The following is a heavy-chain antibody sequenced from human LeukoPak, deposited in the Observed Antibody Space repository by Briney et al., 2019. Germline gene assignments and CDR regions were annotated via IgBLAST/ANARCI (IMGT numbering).Heavy chain of an antibody. V-gene: IGHV4-39*01. J-gene: IGHJ4*02. CDR1: GGSLTYTSHY. CDR3: ARLTVGATGPYYFDY. Sequence: SETLSLTCSVSGGSLTYTSHYWGWIRQPPGKGLEWIGSIHYSGDTYYKPSLRSRVTISVDMSKNQFSLKLSSVTAADTAVYYCARLTVGATGPYYFDYWGQGTLVTVSS. D-gene: IGHD1-26*01. CDR2: IHYSGDT.